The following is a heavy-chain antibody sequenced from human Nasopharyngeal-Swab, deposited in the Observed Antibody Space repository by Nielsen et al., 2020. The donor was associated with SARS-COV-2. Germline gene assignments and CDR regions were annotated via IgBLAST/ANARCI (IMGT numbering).Heavy chain of an antibody. V-gene: IGHV3-30*18. J-gene: IGHJ6*03. CDR2: ISYDGSNK. D-gene: IGHD3-3*01. Sequence: GGALRLSCAASGFTLSSHGMHWVRQAPGKGLEGGAVISYDGSNKYYADSVKGRFTISRDNSKNTLYLQMNSLRAEDTAVYYCAKDEAYYDFWSGYYAYYYMDVWGKGTTVTVSS. CDR3: AKDEAYYDFWSGYYAYYYMDV. CDR1: GFTLSSHG.